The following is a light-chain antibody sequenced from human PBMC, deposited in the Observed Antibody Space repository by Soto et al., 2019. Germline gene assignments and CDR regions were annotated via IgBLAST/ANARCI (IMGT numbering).Light chain of an antibody. Sequence: EIVLTQSPGTLSLSPGEGATVSCRASQSVNSNLLAWFQQEPSQAPRLLIHDASRRATGIPDRFSGSGSGTDFTLSISRLEPEDFAVYYCHQYVSSPLTFGQGTKLEIK. CDR2: DAS. V-gene: IGKV3-20*01. CDR3: HQYVSSPLT. CDR1: QSVNSNL. J-gene: IGKJ2*01.